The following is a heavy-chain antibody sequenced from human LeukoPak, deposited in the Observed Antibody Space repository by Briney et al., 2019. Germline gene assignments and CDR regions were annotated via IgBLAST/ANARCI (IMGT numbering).Heavy chain of an antibody. CDR2: ISWNSGSI. V-gene: IGHV3-9*01. CDR1: GFTFDDYT. J-gene: IGHJ4*02. D-gene: IGHD1-26*01. CDR3: AKVGSGSYWGYFDY. Sequence: PGGSLRLSCAASGFTFDDYTMHWVRQAPGKGLEWVSGISWNSGSIGYADSVKGRFTISRDNAKNSLYLQMNSLRAEDTALYYCAKVGSGSYWGYFDYWGQGTLVTVSS.